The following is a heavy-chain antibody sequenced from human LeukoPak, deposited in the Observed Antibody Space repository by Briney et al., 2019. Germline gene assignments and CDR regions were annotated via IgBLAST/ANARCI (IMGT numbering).Heavy chain of an antibody. Sequence: GGSLRLSCAASGFAFNSYAMSWVRQAPGKGLECVSGISGSGGRTDYADSVKGRFTISRDNSKNTLYLQMNSLRAEDTAVYYCAKDHSNALLWFGEVIRKSRDGYFDYWGQGTLVTVSS. V-gene: IGHV3-23*01. CDR2: ISGSGGRT. CDR3: AKDHSNALLWFGEVIRKSRDGYFDY. J-gene: IGHJ4*02. CDR1: GFAFNSYA. D-gene: IGHD3-10*01.